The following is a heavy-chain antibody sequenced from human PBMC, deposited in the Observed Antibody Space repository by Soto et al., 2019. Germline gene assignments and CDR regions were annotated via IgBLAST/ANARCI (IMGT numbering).Heavy chain of an antibody. D-gene: IGHD3-22*01. CDR3: AREKDHYDSSGYYQGGAFDV. CDR2: IYFSGST. J-gene: IGHJ3*01. V-gene: IGHV4-30-4*01. Sequence: QVQLQESGPGLVKPSQTLSLTCTVSGGSISSGDYYWSWIRQPPGKGLEWIGYIYFSGSTYYNPSLKSRVTMSVDTSKNQFSLKLSSLTAADTAVYYCAREKDHYDSSGYYQGGAFDVWGQGTMVTVSS. CDR1: GGSISSGDYY.